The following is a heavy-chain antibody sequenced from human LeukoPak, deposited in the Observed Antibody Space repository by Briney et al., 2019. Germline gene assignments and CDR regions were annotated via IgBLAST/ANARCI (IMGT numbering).Heavy chain of an antibody. J-gene: IGHJ5*02. CDR2: INHSGST. CDR1: GGSFSGYY. CDR3: ARRRQWLVDNWFDP. Sequence: SETLSLTCAVYGGSFSGYYWSWIRQPPGKGLEWIGEINHSGSTNYNPSLKSRVTISVDTSKNQFSLKLSSVTAADTAVYYCARRRQWLVDNWFDPRGQGTLVTVSS. V-gene: IGHV4-34*01. D-gene: IGHD6-19*01.